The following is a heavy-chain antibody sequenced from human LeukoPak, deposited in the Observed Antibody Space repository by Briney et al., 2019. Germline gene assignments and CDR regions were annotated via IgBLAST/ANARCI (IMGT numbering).Heavy chain of an antibody. V-gene: IGHV4-59*01. Sequence: SETLSLTCTVSGGSISSYYWSWIRQSPGKGLEWIGYIYYSGSTNYNPSLKSRVTISVDTSKNQFSLKLSSVTAADTAVYYCARDPGIQLWSPYYYYGMDVWGQGTTVTVSS. D-gene: IGHD5-18*01. CDR2: IYYSGST. J-gene: IGHJ6*02. CDR3: ARDPGIQLWSPYYYYGMDV. CDR1: GGSISSYY.